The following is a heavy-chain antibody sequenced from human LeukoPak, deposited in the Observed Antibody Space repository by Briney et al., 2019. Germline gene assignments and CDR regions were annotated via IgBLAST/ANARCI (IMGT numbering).Heavy chain of an antibody. Sequence: SETLSLTCTVSGGSITGGNYDWRWVRQPAGKGLEWIGRIYTSGSTNYNPSHKSRVAISLDTAKNQVSLKLISVTAADTAIYYCARRVAWNAFDIWGQGTVVSVSS. CDR1: GGSITGGNYD. J-gene: IGHJ3*02. V-gene: IGHV4-61*02. D-gene: IGHD3-3*01. CDR2: IYTSGST. CDR3: ARRVAWNAFDI.